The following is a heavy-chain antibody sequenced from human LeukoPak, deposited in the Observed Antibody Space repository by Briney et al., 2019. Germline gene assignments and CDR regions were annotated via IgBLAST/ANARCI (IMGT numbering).Heavy chain of an antibody. J-gene: IGHJ4*02. CDR3: ARGLCGGDCYDY. CDR2: ISSNSEYI. V-gene: IGHV3-21*01. D-gene: IGHD2-21*01. CDR1: GFTFSSYH. Sequence: PGGSLRLSCAASGFTFSSYHINWVRQAPGKGPEWVSSISSNSEYIYDADSVKGRFTISRDNAKNSLYLQMNSLRAEDTAVYYCARGLCGGDCYDYWGQGTLVTVSS.